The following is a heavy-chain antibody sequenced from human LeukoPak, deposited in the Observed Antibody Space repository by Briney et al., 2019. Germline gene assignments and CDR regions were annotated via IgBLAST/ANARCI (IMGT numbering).Heavy chain of an antibody. Sequence: SSETLSLTCTVSGGSISSYYWSWIRQPPGKGLEWIGYIYYSGSTNYNPSLKSRVTISVDTSKNQFSLKLSSVTAADTAVYYCARGVPPVYYYDSSGYGPLDYWGQGTLVTVSS. CDR1: GGSISSYY. CDR2: IYYSGST. CDR3: ARGVPPVYYYDSSGYGPLDY. V-gene: IGHV4-59*01. J-gene: IGHJ4*02. D-gene: IGHD3-22*01.